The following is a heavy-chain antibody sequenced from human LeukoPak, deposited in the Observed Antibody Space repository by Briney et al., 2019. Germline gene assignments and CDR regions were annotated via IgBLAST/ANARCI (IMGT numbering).Heavy chain of an antibody. CDR2: ISYSGGTT. Sequence: GGSLRLSCAASGLTFSSYWMDWVRQAPGKGLVWVSVISYSGGTTSYAHSVKGRFTISRDNSKDTLYLQMNSLRAEDTAVYYCAKDQLDYYFDYWGQGTLVTVSS. CDR1: GLTFSSYW. CDR3: AKDQLDYYFDY. J-gene: IGHJ4*02. D-gene: IGHD1-1*01. V-gene: IGHV3-23*01.